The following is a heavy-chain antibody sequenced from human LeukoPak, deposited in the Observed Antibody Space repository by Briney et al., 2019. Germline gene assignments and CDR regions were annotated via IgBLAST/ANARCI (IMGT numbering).Heavy chain of an antibody. J-gene: IGHJ4*02. Sequence: SETLSLTCAVYGGSFSGYYWSWIRQPPGKGLEWIGEINHSGSTNYNPSLKSRVTISVDTSKNQFSLKLSSVTAADTAVYYCARDLLLRPYYDFWSGYRSWGQGTLVTVSS. D-gene: IGHD3-3*01. CDR3: ARDLLLRPYYDFWSGYRS. V-gene: IGHV4-34*01. CDR1: GGSFSGYY. CDR2: INHSGST.